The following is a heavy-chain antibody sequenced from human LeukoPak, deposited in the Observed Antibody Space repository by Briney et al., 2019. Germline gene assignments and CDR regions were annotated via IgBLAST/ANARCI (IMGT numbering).Heavy chain of an antibody. CDR1: GFTFSSYS. V-gene: IGHV3-48*04. CDR2: ISSSSSTI. J-gene: IGHJ6*03. Sequence: PGGSLRLSCAASGFTFSSYSMNWVRQAPGKGLEWVPYISSSSSTIYYADSVKGRFTISRDNAKNSLYLQMNSLRAEDTAVYYCATYYDFWSGYYPYYYMDVWGKGTTVTVSS. CDR3: ATYYDFWSGYYPYYYMDV. D-gene: IGHD3-3*01.